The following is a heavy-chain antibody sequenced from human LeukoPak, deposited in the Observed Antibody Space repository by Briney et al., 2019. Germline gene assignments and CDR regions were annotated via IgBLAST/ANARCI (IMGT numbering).Heavy chain of an antibody. J-gene: IGHJ4*02. D-gene: IGHD5-24*01. CDR3: TRDEYNFNDFDS. CDR2: VYSHGNDG. Sequence: GRSLILSCAVSEFPFSHFAIHSVRQAPGKGLEWVAVVYSHGNDGYYAESVKGRLTISRDNSKNTLYLQIDSLRAEDPAIYYCTRDEYNFNDFDSWGPGTLVTVSS. V-gene: IGHV3-30*01. CDR1: EFPFSHFA.